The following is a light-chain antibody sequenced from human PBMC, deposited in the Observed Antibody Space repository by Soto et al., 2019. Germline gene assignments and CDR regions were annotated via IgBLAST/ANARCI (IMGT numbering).Light chain of an antibody. Sequence: QSVLTQPPSVSGAPGQRVTISCTGSSSNIGAGFDVHWYHQIAGTAPKLLIYGNSNRPSGVPDRFSGSKSGTSASLAINGLQAEDEADYYCAAWDDSLNALFGTGTKLTVL. CDR2: GNS. J-gene: IGLJ1*01. CDR3: AAWDDSLNAL. V-gene: IGLV1-40*01. CDR1: SSNIGAGFD.